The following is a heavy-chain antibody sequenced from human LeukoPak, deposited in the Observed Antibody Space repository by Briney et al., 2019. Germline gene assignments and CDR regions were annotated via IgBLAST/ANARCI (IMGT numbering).Heavy chain of an antibody. CDR3: ASFLGYSYGWDY. J-gene: IGHJ4*02. D-gene: IGHD5-18*01. CDR2: INLNSGGT. CDR1: GYTFTGYY. Sequence: ASVTVSCKASGYTFTGYYMHWVRQAPGQGLEWMGWINLNSGGTNYAQKFQGRVTMTRDTSISTAYMELSRLRSDDTAVYYCASFLGYSYGWDYWSQGTLVTVSS. V-gene: IGHV1-2*02.